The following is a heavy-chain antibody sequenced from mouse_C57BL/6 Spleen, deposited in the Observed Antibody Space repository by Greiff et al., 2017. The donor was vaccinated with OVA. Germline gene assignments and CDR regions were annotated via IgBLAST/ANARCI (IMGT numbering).Heavy chain of an antibody. J-gene: IGHJ2*01. CDR3: ARDYYGSSPYYFDY. V-gene: IGHV1-80*01. Sequence: QVQLQQSGAELVKPGASVKISCKASGYAFSSYWMNWVKQRPGKGLEWIGQIYPGDGDTNYNGKFKGKATLTADKSSSTAYMQLSSLTSEDSAVYFVARDYYGSSPYYFDYWGQGTTLTVSS. CDR2: IYPGDGDT. CDR1: GYAFSSYW. D-gene: IGHD1-1*01.